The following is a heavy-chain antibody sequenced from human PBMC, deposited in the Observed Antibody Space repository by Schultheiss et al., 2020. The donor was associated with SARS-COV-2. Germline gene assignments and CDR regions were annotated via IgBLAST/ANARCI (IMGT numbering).Heavy chain of an antibody. V-gene: IGHV4-30-4*08. Sequence: SETLSLTCTVSGGSFSSGNYYWSWIRQDPGKGLEWIGYIYYSGSTYYNPSLKSRVTISVDTSKNQFSLKLSSVTAADTAVYYCARGPESITMIVVVIYWYFDLWGRGTLVTVSS. CDR3: ARGPESITMIVVVIYWYFDL. D-gene: IGHD3-22*01. J-gene: IGHJ2*01. CDR2: IYYSGST. CDR1: GGSFSSGNYY.